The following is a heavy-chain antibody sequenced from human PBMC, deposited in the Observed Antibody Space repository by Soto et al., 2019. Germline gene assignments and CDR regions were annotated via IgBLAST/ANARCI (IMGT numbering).Heavy chain of an antibody. D-gene: IGHD5-12*01. CDR2: ISSNGGST. Sequence: GGSLRLSCAASGFTFSSYAMHWVRQAPGKGLEYVSAISSNGGSTYYANSVKGRFTISRDNSKNTLYLQMGSLRAEDMAVYYCARDMGGYRGYLLDYWGQGTLVTVSS. CDR3: ARDMGGYRGYLLDY. V-gene: IGHV3-64*01. CDR1: GFTFSSYA. J-gene: IGHJ4*02.